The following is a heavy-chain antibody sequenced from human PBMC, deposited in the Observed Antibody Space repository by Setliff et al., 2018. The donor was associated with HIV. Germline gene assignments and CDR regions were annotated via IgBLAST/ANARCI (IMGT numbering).Heavy chain of an antibody. J-gene: IGHJ3*02. CDR2: INHSGST. CDR3: AREATYYYDSSGYGDAFDI. V-gene: IGHV4-34*01. CDR1: GGSFSGYY. D-gene: IGHD3-22*01. Sequence: SETLSLTCAVYGGSFSGYYWSWIRQPPGKGLEWIGEINHSGSTNYNPSLKSRVTISVDTSKNQFSLKLSSVTAADTAVYYCAREATYYYDSSGYGDAFDIWG.